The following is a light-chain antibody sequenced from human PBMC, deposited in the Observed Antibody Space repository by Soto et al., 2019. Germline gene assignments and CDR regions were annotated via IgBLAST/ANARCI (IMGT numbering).Light chain of an antibody. Sequence: DIVLTQSPGTLSLSPGESAALSCRASQSVTSDYLVWYRQKPGQAPRLLIHAVSSSAAGIPDRFSGSGSGTHFTLTIPGVEPEDSAVYYCQQHRSSPWTFGQGTRVE. CDR1: QSVTSDY. CDR3: QQHRSSPWT. CDR2: AVS. V-gene: IGKV3-20*01. J-gene: IGKJ1*01.